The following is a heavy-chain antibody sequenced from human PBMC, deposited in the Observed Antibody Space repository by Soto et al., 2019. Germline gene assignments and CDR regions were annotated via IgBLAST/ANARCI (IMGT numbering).Heavy chain of an antibody. CDR3: ARQGFGPLHGLVDV. V-gene: IGHV4-59*08. Sequence: ETLSLTCTVSGGSISSYYWSWFRQSPGKRMEWIGYVHHSWGSSYNPSLQSRVAISLDTSKSQFSLKLTSVTATDTAVYCCARQGFGPLHGLVDVWGQGTTVTVSS. CDR2: VHHSWGS. J-gene: IGHJ6*02. D-gene: IGHD3-10*01. CDR1: GGSISSYY.